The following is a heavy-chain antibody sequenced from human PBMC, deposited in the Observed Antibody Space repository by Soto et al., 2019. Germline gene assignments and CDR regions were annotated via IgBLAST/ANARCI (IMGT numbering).Heavy chain of an antibody. D-gene: IGHD6-19*01. V-gene: IGHV4-59*01. CDR3: ARDNSSGWYSYFDY. J-gene: IGHJ4*02. Sequence: LSLTCTVSGGSISSYYWSWIRQPPGKGLEWIGYIYYSGSTNYNPSLKSRVTISVDTSKNQFSLKLSSVTAADTAVYYCARDNSSGWYSYFDYWGQGTLVTVSS. CDR2: IYYSGST. CDR1: GGSISSYY.